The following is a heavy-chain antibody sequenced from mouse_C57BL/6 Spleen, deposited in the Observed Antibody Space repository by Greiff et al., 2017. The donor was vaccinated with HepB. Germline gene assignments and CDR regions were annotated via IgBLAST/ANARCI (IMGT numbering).Heavy chain of an antibody. V-gene: IGHV1-72*01. CDR1: GYTFTSYW. J-gene: IGHJ3*01. Sequence: QVQLQQPGAELVKPGASVKLSCKASGYTFTSYWMHWVKQRPGRGLEWIGRIDPNSGGTKYNEKFKSKATLTVDKPSSTAYMQLSSLSSEDSAVYYCARDYSEAWFAYWGQGTLVTDSA. D-gene: IGHD2-12*01. CDR2: IDPNSGGT. CDR3: ARDYSEAWFAY.